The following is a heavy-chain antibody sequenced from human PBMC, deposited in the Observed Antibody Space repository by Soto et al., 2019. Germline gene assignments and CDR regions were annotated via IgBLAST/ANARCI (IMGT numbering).Heavy chain of an antibody. Sequence: GGSLRLSCAASGLTFSSYAMSWVRQAPGKGLEWVSGLSDSGLSTYYADSVKGRFTISRDNSKNTLYLQMNSLRTDDTAVYYCAKDVIAAHPRNGMDVWGQGTTVTVSS. CDR2: LSDSGLST. J-gene: IGHJ6*02. D-gene: IGHD6-6*01. V-gene: IGHV3-23*01. CDR3: AKDVIAAHPRNGMDV. CDR1: GLTFSSYA.